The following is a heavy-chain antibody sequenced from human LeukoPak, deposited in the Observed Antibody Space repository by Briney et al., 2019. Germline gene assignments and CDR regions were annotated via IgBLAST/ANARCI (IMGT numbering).Heavy chain of an antibody. CDR3: AKQRGQWLVIDY. D-gene: IGHD6-19*01. CDR2: ISGSGGST. V-gene: IGHV3-23*01. J-gene: IGHJ4*02. CDR1: GFTFSSYA. Sequence: PGGSLRLSCAASGFTFSSYALSWVRQAPGKGLEWVSAISGSGGSTYYADSVKGRFTISRDNSKNTLYLQMNSLRAEDTAVYYCAKQRGQWLVIDYWGQGTLVTVSS.